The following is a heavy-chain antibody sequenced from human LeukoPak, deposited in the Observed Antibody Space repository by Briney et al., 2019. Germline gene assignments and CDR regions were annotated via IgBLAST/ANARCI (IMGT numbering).Heavy chain of an antibody. J-gene: IGHJ5*02. V-gene: IGHV4-59*01. CDR1: GGSFSGYD. CDR2: IYYSGST. Sequence: SETLSLTCALYGGSFSGYDWSWIRQPPGKGLEGIGYIYYSGSTNYNPSLKSRVTISEDTCKNQFYLKLSSVTAADPDVYYCARDAPNWFDPWGQGTLVTVSS. CDR3: ARDAPNWFDP.